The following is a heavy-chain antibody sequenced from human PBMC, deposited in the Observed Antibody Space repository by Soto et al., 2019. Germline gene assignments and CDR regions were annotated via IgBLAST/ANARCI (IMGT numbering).Heavy chain of an antibody. Sequence: GASVKVSCKASGYTFTGYYMHWVRQAPGQGLEWMGWINPNSGGTNYAQKFQGRVTMTRDTSISTAYMELSRLRSDDTAVYYCARAPYFVFGELLSLNWFDPWGQGTLVTVSS. J-gene: IGHJ5*02. CDR1: GYTFTGYY. CDR2: INPNSGGT. CDR3: ARAPYFVFGELLSLNWFDP. V-gene: IGHV1-2*02. D-gene: IGHD3-10*02.